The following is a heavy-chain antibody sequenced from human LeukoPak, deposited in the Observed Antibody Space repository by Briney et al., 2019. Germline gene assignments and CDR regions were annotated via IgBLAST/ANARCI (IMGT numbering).Heavy chain of an antibody. D-gene: IGHD3-10*01. J-gene: IGHJ6*03. CDR3: ARSGRGVDSFYFYMDV. Sequence: GGSLRLSCAASGFTFSDYSMEWVRQAPGKGLEWISYISSTSTTIYYADSVRGRFTTSRDNAKNSLYLQMNSLRAEDTAVYYCARSGRGVDSFYFYMDVWDKGTTVTVSS. V-gene: IGHV3-48*04. CDR2: ISSTSTTI. CDR1: GFTFSDYS.